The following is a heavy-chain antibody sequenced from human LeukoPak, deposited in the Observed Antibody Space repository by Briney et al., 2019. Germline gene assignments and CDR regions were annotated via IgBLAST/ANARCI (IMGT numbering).Heavy chain of an antibody. CDR2: IIPIFATA. J-gene: IGHJ3*02. D-gene: IGHD6-25*01. V-gene: IGHV1-69*05. Sequence: SVKVSCKASGGTFSSYAISWVRQAPAQGLEWMGRIIPIFATANYPQKFQGRVTINTDESTRAAYMDLSSLRSEDTAVYYCARERLAGDAFDIWGQGTMVAVSA. CDR3: ARERLAGDAFDI. CDR1: GGTFSSYA.